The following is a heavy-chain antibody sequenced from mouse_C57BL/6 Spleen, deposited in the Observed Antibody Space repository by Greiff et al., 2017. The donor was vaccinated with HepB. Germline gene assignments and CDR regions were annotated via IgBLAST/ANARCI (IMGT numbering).Heavy chain of an antibody. D-gene: IGHD2-4*01. V-gene: IGHV5-6*01. CDR2: ISSGGSYT. J-gene: IGHJ4*01. CDR1: GFTFSSYG. CDR3: ARRWDYDYYAMDY. Sequence: VQLKESGGDLVKPGGSLKLSCAASGFTFSSYGMSWVRQTPDKRLEWVATISSGGSYTYYPDSVKGRFTISRDNAKNTLYLQMSSLKSEDTAMYYCARRWDYDYYAMDYWGQGTSVTVSS.